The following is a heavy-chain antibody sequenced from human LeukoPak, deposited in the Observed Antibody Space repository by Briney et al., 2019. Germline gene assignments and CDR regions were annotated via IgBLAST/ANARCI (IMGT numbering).Heavy chain of an antibody. CDR3: ARASGELLSYYYYYGMDV. D-gene: IGHD3-10*01. CDR1: GFTGSSNY. V-gene: IGHV3-53*04. J-gene: IGHJ6*02. Sequence: GSLRLSCAASGFTGSSNYMSWVRQAPGKGLEWVSVIYSGGSTYYADSVKGRFTISRHNSKNTLYLQMNSLRAEDTAVYYCARASGELLSYYYYYGMDVWGQGTTVTVSS. CDR2: IYSGGST.